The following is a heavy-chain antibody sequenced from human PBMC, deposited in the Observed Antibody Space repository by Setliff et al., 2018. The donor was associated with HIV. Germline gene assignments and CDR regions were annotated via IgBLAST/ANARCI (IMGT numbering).Heavy chain of an antibody. J-gene: IGHJ4*02. V-gene: IGHV4-59*01. CDR3: ARYSPRGYTLTGPY. CDR1: GGSISSYY. CDR2: IYYSGST. Sequence: ETLSLTCTVSGGSISSYYWSWIRQPPGKGLEWIGYIYYSGSTKHNPSLKSRVTISLDTSKNQFSLKLTSVTAADTAVYYCARYSPRGYTLTGPYWGQGTLVTVSS. D-gene: IGHD6-25*01.